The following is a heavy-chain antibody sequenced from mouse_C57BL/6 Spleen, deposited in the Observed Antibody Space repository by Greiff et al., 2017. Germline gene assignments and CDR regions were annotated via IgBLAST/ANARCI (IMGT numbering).Heavy chain of an antibody. CDR1: GYSITSGYY. CDR2: ISYDGSN. J-gene: IGHJ2*01. V-gene: IGHV3-6*01. D-gene: IGHD3-2*02. CDR3: ARGSSGYPYFDY. Sequence: EVHLVESGPGLVKPSQSLSLTCSVTGYSITSGYYWNWIRQFPGNKLEWMGYISYDGSNNYNPSLKNRISITRDTSKNQFFLKLNSVTTEDTATYYCARGSSGYPYFDYWGQGTTLTVSS.